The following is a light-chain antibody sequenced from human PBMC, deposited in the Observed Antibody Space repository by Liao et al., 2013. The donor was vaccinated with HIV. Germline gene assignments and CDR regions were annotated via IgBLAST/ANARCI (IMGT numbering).Light chain of an antibody. CDR3: QAWDSSADVV. Sequence: SYELTQPPSVSVSPGQTASITCSGDKLGDKYVSWYQQRPGQSPLLVIYQDTKRPSGIPERFSGSISGNTATLTISGTQAMDEAAYFCQAWDSSADVVFGGGTKLTVL. CDR2: QDT. V-gene: IGLV3-1*01. J-gene: IGLJ2*01. CDR1: KLGDKY.